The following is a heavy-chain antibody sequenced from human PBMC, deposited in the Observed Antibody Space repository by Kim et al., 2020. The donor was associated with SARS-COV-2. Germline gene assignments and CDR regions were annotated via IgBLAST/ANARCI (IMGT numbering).Heavy chain of an antibody. J-gene: IGHJ4*02. D-gene: IGHD5-12*01. CDR2: IYYSGNT. CDR3: AREWVATGIVDF. Sequence: SETLSLTCNVSGGSVSTGGLYWTWIRQHPGKGLEWMGSIYYSGNTFHNPSLKSRTVMSVDTSQNQFSLKVKSVTAADTAVYYCAREWVATGIVDFWGRG. V-gene: IGHV4-31*03. CDR1: GGSVSTGGLY.